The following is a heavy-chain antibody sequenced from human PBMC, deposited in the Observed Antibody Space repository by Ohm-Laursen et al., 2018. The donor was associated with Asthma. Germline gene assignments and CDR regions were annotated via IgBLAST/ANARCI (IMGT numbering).Heavy chain of an antibody. V-gene: IGHV3-33*08. CDR1: GFTFSSYG. Sequence: SLRLSCAASGFTFSSYGMHWVRQAPGKGLEWVAVIWYDGSNKYYADSVKGRFTISRDNSKNTLYLQMNSLRAEDTAVYYCARSEGGGNSYAFDVWGQGTMVTVSS. D-gene: IGHD4-23*01. J-gene: IGHJ3*01. CDR3: ARSEGGGNSYAFDV. CDR2: IWYDGSNK.